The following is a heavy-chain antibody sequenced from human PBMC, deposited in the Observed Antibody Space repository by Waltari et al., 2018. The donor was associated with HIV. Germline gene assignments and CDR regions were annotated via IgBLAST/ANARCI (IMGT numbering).Heavy chain of an antibody. CDR2: IYRSGTT. Sequence: QVLLQESGPRLVKSSETLSLTCTVSASSLRRNYYWGWIRRAAGKGLEWIGSIYRSGTTYYNPSFKTRVTISVNMSKNQYSLKLSSLTAADTAVYYFARDQDYYDSSGYTSYAFDIWGRGTMIIVSS. CDR3: ARDQDYYDSSGYTSYAFDI. J-gene: IGHJ3*02. D-gene: IGHD3-22*01. CDR1: ASSLRRNYY. V-gene: IGHV4-38-2*02.